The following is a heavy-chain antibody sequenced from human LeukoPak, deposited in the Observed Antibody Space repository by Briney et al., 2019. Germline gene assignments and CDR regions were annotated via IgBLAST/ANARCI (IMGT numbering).Heavy chain of an antibody. D-gene: IGHD5-24*01. Sequence: GGSLRLSCAASGFTVSSNYMSWVRQAPGKGLEWVSVIYSDSSTYYADSVKGRFTISRDNSKNTLYLQMNSLRAEDTAVYYCARALAGWLQLGAFDIWGQGTMVTVSS. CDR3: ARALAGWLQLGAFDI. CDR1: GFTVSSNY. J-gene: IGHJ3*02. V-gene: IGHV3-53*01. CDR2: IYSDSST.